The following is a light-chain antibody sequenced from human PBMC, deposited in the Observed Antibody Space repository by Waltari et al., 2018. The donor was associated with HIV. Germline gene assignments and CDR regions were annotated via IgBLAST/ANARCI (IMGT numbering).Light chain of an antibody. CDR1: VLAKKY. J-gene: IGLJ3*02. CDR3: YSAADNNLGV. V-gene: IGLV3-27*01. Sequence: SYELTQPPSVSVSPGQTARITCSGDVLAKKYARWFQQKPGQAPVLVIYNDSERPSGIPERFSGSSLGTTVTLTISGAQVEDEADYYCYSAADNNLGVFGGGTKLTVL. CDR2: NDS.